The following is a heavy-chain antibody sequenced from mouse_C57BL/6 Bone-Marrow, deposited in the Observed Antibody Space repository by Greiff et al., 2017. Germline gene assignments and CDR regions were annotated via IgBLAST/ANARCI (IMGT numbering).Heavy chain of an antibody. CDR2: INPNYGTT. V-gene: IGHV1-39*01. J-gene: IGHJ1*03. Sequence: VQLQQSGPELVKPGASVKISCKASGYSFTDYNMNWVKQSNGKSLEWIGVINPNYGTTSYTQKFKGKATLTVDQSSSTAYMQLNSLTSEDSAVYYCARYGASTVVTYWYFDVWGTGTTVTVSS. D-gene: IGHD2-2*01. CDR3: ARYGASTVVTYWYFDV. CDR1: GYSFTDYN.